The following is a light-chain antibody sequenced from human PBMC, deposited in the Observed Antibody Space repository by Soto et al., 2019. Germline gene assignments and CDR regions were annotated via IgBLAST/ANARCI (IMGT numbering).Light chain of an antibody. CDR2: DVT. Sequence: QSALTQPASVSGSPGQSITISCTGTSSGVGAYNYVSWFQQHPGKAPKLMIYDVTNRPSGVSDRFSGSKSGNTAALTISGLQAEDEADYYCCSYTTSSTYVFGTGTKVTVL. CDR1: SSGVGAYNY. CDR3: CSYTTSSTYV. J-gene: IGLJ1*01. V-gene: IGLV2-14*03.